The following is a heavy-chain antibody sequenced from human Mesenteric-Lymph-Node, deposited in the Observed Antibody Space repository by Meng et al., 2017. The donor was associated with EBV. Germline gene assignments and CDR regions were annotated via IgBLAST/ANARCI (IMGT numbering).Heavy chain of an antibody. V-gene: IGHV4-34*01. CDR3: ARGRDVEAPGTSQYFRH. Sequence: QLQLQESGPGLVKPSXSLXLTCAXYGEYFSDYYWSWIRQPPGKGLEWMGEINHNGGTNYKPSLKSRVPLSVDTSKNHFSLKLSSVTAADTAVYYCARGRDVEAPGTSQYFRHWGQGTMVTVSS. J-gene: IGHJ1*01. D-gene: IGHD6-13*01. CDR1: GEYFSDYY. CDR2: INHNGGT.